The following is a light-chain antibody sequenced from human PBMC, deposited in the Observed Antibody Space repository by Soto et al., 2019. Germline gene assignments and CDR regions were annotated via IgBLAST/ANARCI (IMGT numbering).Light chain of an antibody. Sequence: EIVLTPSPGTLSLSPVERATLSCRASQSVSNNYLAWYQQKPGQAPRRLIYGASSRATGIPDRFSGRGFGTDFTLTISRLEPEDFAVYYCQHSGDFRWTFGQGTKVDIK. V-gene: IGKV3-20*01. J-gene: IGKJ1*01. CDR1: QSVSNNY. CDR2: GAS. CDR3: QHSGDFRWT.